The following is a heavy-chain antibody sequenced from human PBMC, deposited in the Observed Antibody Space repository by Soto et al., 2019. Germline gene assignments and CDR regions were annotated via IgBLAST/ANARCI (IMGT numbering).Heavy chain of an antibody. J-gene: IGHJ5*02. V-gene: IGHV4-30-2*01. Sequence: SETLSLTCAVSGGSISSGGYSWNWIRQPPGKGLEWIGYIYHSGSTLYNPSLKSRVTISVDKSKNQLSLKLSSVTAADTAVYYCARDQLEGNWFDPWGQGTLVPVSS. D-gene: IGHD1-1*01. CDR3: ARDQLEGNWFDP. CDR1: GGSISSGGYS. CDR2: IYHSGST.